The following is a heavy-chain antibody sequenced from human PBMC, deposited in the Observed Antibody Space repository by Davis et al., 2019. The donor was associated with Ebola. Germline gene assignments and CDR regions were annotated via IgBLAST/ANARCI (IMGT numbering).Heavy chain of an antibody. V-gene: IGHV3-48*01. CDR3: ASAAMAKIDY. D-gene: IGHD5-18*01. CDR2: ISSSSSTI. Sequence: GESLKISCAASGFTFSSYSMNWVRQAPGKGLEWVSYISSSSSTIYYADSVKGRFTISRDNAKNSLYLQMNSLRAEDTAVYYCASAAMAKIDYWGQGTLVTVSS. CDR1: GFTFSSYS. J-gene: IGHJ4*02.